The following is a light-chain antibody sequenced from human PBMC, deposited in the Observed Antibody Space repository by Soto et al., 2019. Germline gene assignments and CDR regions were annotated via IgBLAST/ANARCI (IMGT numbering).Light chain of an antibody. CDR2: GAS. CDR1: QSVGNNY. J-gene: IGKJ1*01. Sequence: EIVLTQSPGTLSLSPGERAILSCRASQSVGNNYLAWYRQKPGQAPSLLIYGASSRATGIPDRFSGSGSGTDFTLTISRLEPEDFAVYYCQQYGSSPRTFGQGTKVDIK. V-gene: IGKV3-20*01. CDR3: QQYGSSPRT.